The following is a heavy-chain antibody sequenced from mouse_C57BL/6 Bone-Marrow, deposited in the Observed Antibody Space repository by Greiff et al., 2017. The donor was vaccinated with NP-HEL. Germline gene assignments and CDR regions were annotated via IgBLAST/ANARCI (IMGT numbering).Heavy chain of an antibody. CDR2: IYPSSGNT. Sequence: QVQLKQPGAELARPGASVKLSCKASGYTFTSYGIRWVKQRTGQGLEWIGEIYPSSGNTNYNEKFKGKATLTADKPSSTAYMELRSLTADGSAVYFSARAGVNFDYWGQGTTLTVSS. D-gene: IGHD2-1*01. CDR1: GYTFTSYG. CDR3: ARAGVNFDY. V-gene: IGHV1-81*01. J-gene: IGHJ2*01.